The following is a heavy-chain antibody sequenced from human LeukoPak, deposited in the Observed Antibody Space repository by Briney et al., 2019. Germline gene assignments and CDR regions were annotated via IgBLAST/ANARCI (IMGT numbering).Heavy chain of an antibody. CDR2: ISGYNGNT. Sequence: ASVKVSCKASGYAFSGNGITWVRQAPGQGLEWMGWISGYNGNTNSAQKLQGRVTMTTDTSTSTAYMELRSLRSDDTAVYYCARDDGSSSFDYWGQGTLVTVSX. D-gene: IGHD1-26*01. V-gene: IGHV1-18*01. J-gene: IGHJ4*02. CDR1: GYAFSGNG. CDR3: ARDDGSSSFDY.